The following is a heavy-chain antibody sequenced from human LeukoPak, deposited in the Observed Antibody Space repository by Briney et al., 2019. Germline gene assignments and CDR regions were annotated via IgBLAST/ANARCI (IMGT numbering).Heavy chain of an antibody. CDR3: AKPISGGLAVTADWFHP. J-gene: IGHJ5*01. Sequence: GGSLRLSCAASGFTFSSYVMSWVRQPPGKGLEWVSIINANSGTTSYAASVRGRFTISRDNSKNTLYLQVNTLRADDTATYYCAKPISGGLAVTADWFHPWGQGTLVVVSS. CDR2: INANSGTT. V-gene: IGHV3-23*01. CDR1: GFTFSSYV. D-gene: IGHD6-19*01.